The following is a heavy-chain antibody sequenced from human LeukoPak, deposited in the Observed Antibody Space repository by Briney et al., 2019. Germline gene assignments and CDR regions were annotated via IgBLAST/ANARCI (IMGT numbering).Heavy chain of an antibody. D-gene: IGHD3-10*01. V-gene: IGHV3-30*02. CDR2: IRYDGSNK. CDR3: ARDAGGSYYYGSGSYDYGMDV. Sequence: GGSLRLSCAASGFTFSSYGMHWVRQAPGKGLEWVAFIRYDGSNKYYADSVKGRFTISGDNSKNTLYLQMNSLRAEDTAVYYCARDAGGSYYYGSGSYDYGMDVWGQGTTVTVSS. CDR1: GFTFSSYG. J-gene: IGHJ6*02.